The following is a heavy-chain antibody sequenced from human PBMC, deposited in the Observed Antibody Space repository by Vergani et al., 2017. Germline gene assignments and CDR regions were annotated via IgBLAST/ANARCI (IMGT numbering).Heavy chain of an antibody. Sequence: VQLVESGGGVVQPGRSLRLSCEASGFTFSSYAMHWVRQAPGKGLECVAVISFDGSNKYYADSVKGRFTISRDNSKNTLYLQMNSLRAEDTAVYYCARGLSHYYDSSGYYLAPSYFDYWGQGTLVTVSS. CDR2: ISFDGSNK. CDR1: GFTFSSYA. CDR3: ARGLSHYYDSSGYYLAPSYFDY. D-gene: IGHD3-22*01. J-gene: IGHJ4*02. V-gene: IGHV3-30-3*01.